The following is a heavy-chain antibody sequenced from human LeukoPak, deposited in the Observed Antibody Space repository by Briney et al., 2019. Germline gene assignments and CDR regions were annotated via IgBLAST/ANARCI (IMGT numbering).Heavy chain of an antibody. CDR3: ARHVHSGTYAWVFDI. CDR2: IYYSGST. D-gene: IGHD1-26*01. CDR1: GGSVSTYY. J-gene: IGHJ3*02. V-gene: IGHV4-59*08. Sequence: SETLSLTCTVSGGSVSTYYWSWIRQPPGKKLEWIGYIYYSGSTNYNPSLRSRVTISVDTSKNQFSLRLSSVTAADTAVYYCARHVHSGTYAWVFDIWGQGTLATVSS.